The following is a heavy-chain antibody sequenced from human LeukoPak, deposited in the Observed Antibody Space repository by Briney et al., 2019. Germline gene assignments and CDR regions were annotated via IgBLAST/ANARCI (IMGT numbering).Heavy chain of an antibody. Sequence: ASVKVSCKASGYTFTDYFIHWVRQAPGQGLEWMGWISAYNGNTNYAQKLQGRVTMTTDTSTSTAYMELRSLRSDDTAVYYCASIPDPVEHGFDPWGQGTLVTVSS. CDR2: ISAYNGNT. CDR3: ASIPDPVEHGFDP. CDR1: GYTFTDYF. D-gene: IGHD5-24*01. V-gene: IGHV1-18*04. J-gene: IGHJ5*02.